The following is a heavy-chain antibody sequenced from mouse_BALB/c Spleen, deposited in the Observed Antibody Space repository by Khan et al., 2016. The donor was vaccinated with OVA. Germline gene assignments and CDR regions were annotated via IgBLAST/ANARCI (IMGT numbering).Heavy chain of an antibody. D-gene: IGHD2-1*01. CDR3: ARGGNGFDY. CDR2: ISTYNGYI. J-gene: IGHJ2*01. CDR1: GYTFPDYV. Sequence: QVQLQQPGPEVVRPGVSVKISCKGSGYTFPDYVMHWVKQSHAKSLEWIGIISTYNGYIHYNQKLKGKATMTVDKSSSTAYMELARLTSEDSAIYYCARGGNGFDYWGQGTTLTVSS. V-gene: IGHV1S137*01.